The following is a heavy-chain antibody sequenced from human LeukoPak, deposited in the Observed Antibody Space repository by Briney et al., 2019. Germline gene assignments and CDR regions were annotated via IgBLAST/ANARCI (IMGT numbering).Heavy chain of an antibody. D-gene: IGHD3-3*01. J-gene: IGHJ4*02. CDR1: GFPFSGSA. CDR2: IRPQHNGAAT. Sequence: GTSLRLSCAASGFPFSGSAIHWVRQASGQGLEWLGLIRPQHNGAATAYDASVEGRFSISRDDSKSTASLQMNSLKTEDTAVYYCAGDYTSWTGLNYWGQGTLVTVSS. CDR3: AGDYTSWTGLNY. V-gene: IGHV3-73*01.